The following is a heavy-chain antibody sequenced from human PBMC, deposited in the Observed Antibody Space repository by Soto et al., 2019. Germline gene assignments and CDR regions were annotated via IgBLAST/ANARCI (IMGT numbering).Heavy chain of an antibody. V-gene: IGHV3-30-3*01. CDR2: ISYDGSNK. J-gene: IGHJ6*02. Sequence: QVQLVESGGGVVQPGRSLRLSCAASGFTFSSYAMHWVRQAPGKGLAWVAVISYDGSNKYYADSVKGRFTISRDNSKNTLYLQRNSLRAEDTAVYYCARDLSSSWSHLGGMDVWGQGTTVTVSS. D-gene: IGHD6-13*01. CDR1: GFTFSSYA. CDR3: ARDLSSSWSHLGGMDV.